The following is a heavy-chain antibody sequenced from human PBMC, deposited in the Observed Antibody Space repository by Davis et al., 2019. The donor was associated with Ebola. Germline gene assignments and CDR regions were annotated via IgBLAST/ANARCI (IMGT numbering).Heavy chain of an antibody. CDR3: ARATITMAFDI. Sequence: PSETLSLTCAVYGGSFSGYYWNWIRQPPGKGLEWIGEINHSGSTNYNPSLKSRVTISVDTSKNQFSLKLSSVTAADTAVYYCARATITMAFDIWGQGTMVTVSS. CDR1: GGSFSGYY. J-gene: IGHJ3*02. D-gene: IGHD3-10*01. CDR2: INHSGST. V-gene: IGHV4-34*01.